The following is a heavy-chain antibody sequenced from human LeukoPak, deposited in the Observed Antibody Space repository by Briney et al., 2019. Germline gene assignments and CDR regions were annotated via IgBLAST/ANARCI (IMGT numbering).Heavy chain of an antibody. J-gene: IGHJ5*02. Sequence: GGSLRLSCAVSGFTFINYSMNWVRQAPGKGLEWVSSISSSSSYIYYADSVKGRFTISRDNAKNSLYLQMNSLRAEDTAVYYCARRGNYYGSGSNNWFDPWGQGTLVTVSS. V-gene: IGHV3-21*01. D-gene: IGHD3-10*01. CDR3: ARRGNYYGSGSNNWFDP. CDR1: GFTFINYS. CDR2: ISSSSSYI.